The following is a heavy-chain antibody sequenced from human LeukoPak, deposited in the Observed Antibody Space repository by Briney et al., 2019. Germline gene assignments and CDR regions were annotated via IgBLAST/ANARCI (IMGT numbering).Heavy chain of an antibody. CDR1: GGTFSSYA. V-gene: IGHV1-69*13. CDR2: IIPIFGTA. Sequence: ASVKVSCKASGGTFSSYAISWVRQAPGQGLEWMGGIIPIFGTANYAQKFQGRVTITADESTSTAYMELSSLRSEDTAVYYCARDTVTMVRGVIIGLGAFDIWGQGTMVTVSS. J-gene: IGHJ3*02. D-gene: IGHD3-10*01. CDR3: ARDTVTMVRGVIIGLGAFDI.